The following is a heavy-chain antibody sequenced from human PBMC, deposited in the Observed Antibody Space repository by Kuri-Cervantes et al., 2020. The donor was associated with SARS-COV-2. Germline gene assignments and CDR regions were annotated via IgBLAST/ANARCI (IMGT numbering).Heavy chain of an antibody. V-gene: IGHV4-59*08. Sequence: SETLSLTCTVSGGSISSYYWSWIRQHPGKGLEWIGYIYYSGSTNYNPSLKSRVIISVDTSKNQFSLKLTSVTAADTAVYYCARTVAAGNWFAPWGQGTLVTVSS. J-gene: IGHJ5*02. CDR1: GGSISSYY. D-gene: IGHD1-14*01. CDR2: IYYSGST. CDR3: ARTVAAGNWFAP.